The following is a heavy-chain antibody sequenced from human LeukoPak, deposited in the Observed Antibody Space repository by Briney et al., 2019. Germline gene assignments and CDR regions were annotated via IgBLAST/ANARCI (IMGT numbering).Heavy chain of an antibody. CDR2: TNQDDTGK. CDR1: GFTFSSYW. V-gene: IGHV3-7*01. J-gene: IGHJ4*02. Sequence: PGGSLRLSCAASGFTFSSYWMSWVRQAPGKGLEWVANTNQDDTGKNYVDSVKGRFTISRDNAKNSLYLQMNSLKTEDTAVYYCARDVVGALDYWGQGTLVTVSS. D-gene: IGHD1-26*01. CDR3: ARDVVGALDY.